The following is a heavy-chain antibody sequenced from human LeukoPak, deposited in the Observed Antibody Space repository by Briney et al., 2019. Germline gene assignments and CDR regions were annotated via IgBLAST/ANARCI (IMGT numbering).Heavy chain of an antibody. CDR2: ISYDGSNN. J-gene: IGHJ4*02. CDR1: GFTFSSYA. CDR3: AREGLDYYDSSGYLSFDY. D-gene: IGHD3-22*01. Sequence: GGSLRLSCAASGFTFSSYAMHWVRQAPGKGLEWVAVISYDGSNNYYADSVKGRFTISRDNSKNTLYLQMNSLRAEDTAVYYCAREGLDYYDSSGYLSFDYWGQGTLVTVSS. V-gene: IGHV3-30-3*01.